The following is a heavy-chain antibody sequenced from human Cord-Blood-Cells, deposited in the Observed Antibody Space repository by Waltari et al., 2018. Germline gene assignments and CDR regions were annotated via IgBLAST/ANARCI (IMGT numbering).Heavy chain of an antibody. J-gene: IGHJ3*02. CDR1: GFTARSNY. Sequence: EVQLVESGGGLVQPGGSLRLSCAAAGFTARSNYWTWLRQAPGKGLEWVSVMYSGGSTYYADAVKGRFTISRNNSKNTLYLQMNSLRAEDTAVYYCARDRRAAGTAFDIWGQGTMVTVSS. V-gene: IGHV3-53*04. CDR3: ARDRRAAGTAFDI. CDR2: MYSGGST. D-gene: IGHD6-13*01.